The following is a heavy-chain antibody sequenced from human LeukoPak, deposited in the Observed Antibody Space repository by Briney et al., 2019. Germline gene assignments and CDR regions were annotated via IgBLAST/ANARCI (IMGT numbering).Heavy chain of an antibody. V-gene: IGHV1-18*01. Sequence: ASVKVSCKSSGYTFTTYGITWVRQAPGQGLEWVGWSSAYNGNTNYAQKLQGRVTMTTDTSTSTAYMELRSLRSDDTAVYYCARDSSYDSSGYYSYIDYWGQGTLVTVSS. CDR2: SSAYNGNT. CDR3: ARDSSYDSSGYYSYIDY. CDR1: GYTFTTYG. J-gene: IGHJ4*02. D-gene: IGHD3-22*01.